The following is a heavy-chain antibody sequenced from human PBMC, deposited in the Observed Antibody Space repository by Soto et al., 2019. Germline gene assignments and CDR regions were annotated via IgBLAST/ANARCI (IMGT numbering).Heavy chain of an antibody. CDR2: IYYNGST. V-gene: IGHV4-31*03. D-gene: IGHD6-13*01. CDR3: ARYRISGSWSKFDY. J-gene: IGHJ4*02. Sequence: SETLSLTCSVSGLTISSATYHWSWIRQHPGKGLEWVGNIYYNGSTYHSPSLKSRVTVWFDTSKNQFSLRLTSVTAADTAVYYCARYRISGSWSKFDYWGQGTRVAVSS. CDR1: GLTISSATYH.